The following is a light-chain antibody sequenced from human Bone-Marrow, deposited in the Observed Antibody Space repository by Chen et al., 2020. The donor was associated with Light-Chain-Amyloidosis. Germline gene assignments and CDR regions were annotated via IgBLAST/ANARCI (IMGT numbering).Light chain of an antibody. CDR2: RDT. Sequence: SYELTQPPSVSVSPGQTARITCSGDDLPTKYAYWYQQKPGQAPVLVIHRDTERPSGISERFSGSSAGTTATLTINGVQAEDEADYHCQSADSSGTYEVIFGGETKLTVL. CDR1: DLPTKY. CDR3: QSADSSGTYEVI. V-gene: IGLV3-25*03. J-gene: IGLJ2*01.